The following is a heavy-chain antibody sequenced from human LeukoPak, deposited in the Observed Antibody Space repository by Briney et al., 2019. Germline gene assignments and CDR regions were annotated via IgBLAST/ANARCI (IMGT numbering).Heavy chain of an antibody. D-gene: IGHD2-15*01. CDR2: INHSGST. V-gene: IGHV4-34*01. Sequence: SETLSLTCAVYGGSFSGYYWSWIRQPPGKGLEWIGEINHSGSTNYNPSLKSRVTISVDRSKNQFSLKLSPVTAADTAVYYCARTLGYCSGGSCHSLFDYWGQGTLVTVSS. J-gene: IGHJ4*02. CDR3: ARTLGYCSGGSCHSLFDY. CDR1: GGSFSGYY.